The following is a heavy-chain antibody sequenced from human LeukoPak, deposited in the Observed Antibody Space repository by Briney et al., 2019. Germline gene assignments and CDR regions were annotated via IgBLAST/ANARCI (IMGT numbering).Heavy chain of an antibody. CDR3: ARDLQGGSTDYYYYGMDV. CDR2: INAGNGNT. V-gene: IGHV1-3*01. D-gene: IGHD1-26*01. J-gene: IGHJ6*02. Sequence: ASVKVSCKASGYTFTSYAMHWVRQAPGQRLEWMGWINAGNGNTKYSQKFQGRVTITRDTSASTAYMELSSLRSEDTAVYYCARDLQGGSTDYYYYGMDVWGQGTTVTVSS. CDR1: GYTFTSYA.